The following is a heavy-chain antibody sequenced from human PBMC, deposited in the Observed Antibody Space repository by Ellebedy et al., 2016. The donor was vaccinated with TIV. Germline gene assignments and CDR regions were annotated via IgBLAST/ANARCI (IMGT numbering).Heavy chain of an antibody. J-gene: IGHJ4*02. CDR2: ISSGGSTI. V-gene: IGHV3-11*04. CDR3: AREGIAARPGSTDY. CDR1: GFTFSDYY. D-gene: IGHD6-6*01. Sequence: GESLKISCAASGFTFSDYYMSWIRQAPGKGLEWVSYISSGGSTIDYADSVKGRFTISRDNAKNSLYLQMNSLRAEDTAVYYCAREGIAARPGSTDYWGQGTLVTVSS.